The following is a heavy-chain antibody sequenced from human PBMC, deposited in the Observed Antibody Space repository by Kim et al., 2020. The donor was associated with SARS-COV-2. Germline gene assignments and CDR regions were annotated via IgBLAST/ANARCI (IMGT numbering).Heavy chain of an antibody. V-gene: IGHV1-24*01. D-gene: IGHD1-26*01. CDR3: ATRSGSYYPYFDY. Sequence: YAQKFQGRVTMTEETVTGTAYMELSSLRSEDTAVYYCATRSGSYYPYFDYWGQGTLVTVSS. J-gene: IGHJ4*02.